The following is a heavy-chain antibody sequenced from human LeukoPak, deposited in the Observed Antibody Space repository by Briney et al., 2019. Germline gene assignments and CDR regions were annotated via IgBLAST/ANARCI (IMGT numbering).Heavy chain of an antibody. J-gene: IGHJ4*02. Sequence: GRSLRLSCAASGFTFDDYAMHWVRQAPGKGLEWVSSISSSSSYIYYADSVKGRFTISRDNAKNSLYLQMNSLRAEDTAVYYCARDLMNLPHYDSSGYYYWGQGTLVTVSS. CDR1: GFTFDDYA. CDR3: ARDLMNLPHYDSSGYYY. CDR2: ISSSSSYI. D-gene: IGHD3-22*01. V-gene: IGHV3-21*01.